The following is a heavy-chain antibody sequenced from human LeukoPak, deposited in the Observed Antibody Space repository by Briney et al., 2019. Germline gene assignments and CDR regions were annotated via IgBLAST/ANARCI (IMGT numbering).Heavy chain of an antibody. V-gene: IGHV1-69*05. D-gene: IGHD3-3*01. CDR3: ARDTPPADFWSGYYTSYYYYMDV. J-gene: IGHJ6*03. CDR2: IIPIFGTA. CDR1: GGTFSSYA. Sequence: ASVKVSCKASGGTFSSYAISWVRQAPGQGLEWMGGIIPIFGTANYAQKFQGRVTITTDESTSTAYLELSSLRSEDTALYYFARDTPPADFWSGYYTSYYYYMDVWGKGTTVTVSS.